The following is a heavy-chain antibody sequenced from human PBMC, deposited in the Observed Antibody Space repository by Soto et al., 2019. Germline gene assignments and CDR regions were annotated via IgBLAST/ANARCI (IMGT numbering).Heavy chain of an antibody. CDR2: ISSDGSVK. Sequence: QVQLVESGGGVVQPGRSLRLSCAASEFIFSSYGMHWVRQAPGKGLEWVASISSDGSVKYYADSVKGRFTISRDNSKNTRYLQMNSLRTEDTAVYHCAREGLSRGYGAYLQPWGQGTLVTVSS. CDR1: EFIFSSYG. D-gene: IGHD5-12*01. CDR3: AREGLSRGYGAYLQP. J-gene: IGHJ1*01. V-gene: IGHV3-30*03.